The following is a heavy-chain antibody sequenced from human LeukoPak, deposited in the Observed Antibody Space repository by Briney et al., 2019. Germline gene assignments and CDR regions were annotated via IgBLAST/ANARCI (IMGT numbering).Heavy chain of an antibody. Sequence: PSETLSLTCTVSRASISDNYWSWSRQPAGKALEWIGRTYTSGDTNYNPSLKSRASVSVDTSKNQFHLSLRYVTAADTAVYYCTIGGASGSLAHWGPGTLVTVSS. CDR2: TYTSGDT. CDR1: RASISDNY. V-gene: IGHV4-4*07. J-gene: IGHJ4*02. D-gene: IGHD6-13*01. CDR3: TIGGASGSLAH.